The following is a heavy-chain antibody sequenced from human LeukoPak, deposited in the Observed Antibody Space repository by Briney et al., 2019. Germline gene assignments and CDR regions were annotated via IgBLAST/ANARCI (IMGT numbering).Heavy chain of an antibody. V-gene: IGHV3-30-3*01. J-gene: IGHJ4*02. D-gene: IGHD5-12*01. Sequence: PGRSLRLSCAASGFTFSSYAMHWVRQAPRKGLEWVAVISYDGCNKYYADSVKGRFTISRDNSKNTLYLQMNSLRAEDTAVYYCARDFEWLRSGYFDYWGQGTLVTVSS. CDR2: ISYDGCNK. CDR3: ARDFEWLRSGYFDY. CDR1: GFTFSSYA.